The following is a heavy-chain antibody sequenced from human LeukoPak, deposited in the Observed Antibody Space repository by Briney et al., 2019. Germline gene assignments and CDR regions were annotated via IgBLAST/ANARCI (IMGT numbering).Heavy chain of an antibody. CDR3: ARVFCVHGVCYTSDWFNP. D-gene: IGHD2-8*01. J-gene: IGHJ5*02. CDR1: GYTFTTYD. CDR2: MNPNSGNK. Sequence: ASVKVSCKASGYTFTTYDINWVRQAPGQGLEWMGWMNPNSGNKGYAQKFQGRVTMTRNTSISTAYMELSSLRSEDTAVYYCARVFCVHGVCYTSDWFNPWGQGTLVTVSS. V-gene: IGHV1-8*01.